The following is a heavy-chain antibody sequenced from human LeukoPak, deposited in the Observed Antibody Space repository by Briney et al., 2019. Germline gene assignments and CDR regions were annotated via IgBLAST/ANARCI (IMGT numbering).Heavy chain of an antibody. V-gene: IGHV1-2*02. J-gene: IGHJ3*02. CDR1: GYSFSDFY. CDR2: INPKSGAT. Sequence: ASVRVSCKASGYSFSDFYIHWVRQAPGQGLEWMGWINPKSGATTYAERFRGRVTMTRDTSFNTVYLELTSLYSDDTAVFYCARDYSDGYNRRDAVDIWGQGTTLIVSS. D-gene: IGHD5-18*01. CDR3: ARDYSDGYNRRDAVDI.